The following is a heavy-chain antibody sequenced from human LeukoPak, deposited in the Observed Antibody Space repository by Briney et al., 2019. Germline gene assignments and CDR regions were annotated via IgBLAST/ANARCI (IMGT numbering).Heavy chain of an antibody. D-gene: IGHD6-13*01. Sequence: GASVKVSCKASGYTFTGYYMHWVRQAPGQGLERMGWINPNSGGTNYAQKFQGRVTMTRDTSISTAYMELSRLRSDDTAVYYCARDPQYSSSWYAYFDYWGQGTLVTVSS. J-gene: IGHJ4*02. CDR2: INPNSGGT. CDR1: GYTFTGYY. V-gene: IGHV1-2*02. CDR3: ARDPQYSSSWYAYFDY.